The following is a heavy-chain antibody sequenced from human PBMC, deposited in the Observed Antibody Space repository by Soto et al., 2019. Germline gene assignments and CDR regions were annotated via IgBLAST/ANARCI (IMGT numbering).Heavy chain of an antibody. V-gene: IGHV3-30*18. CDR1: GFTFSLYG. CDR3: AKDSGYSGYNVYDYYYGMDV. D-gene: IGHD5-12*01. CDR2: TSYDGNNT. J-gene: IGHJ6*02. Sequence: LLVESGGGVVQPGRSLRLSCAASGFTFSLYGLHWVRQAPGKGLEWVAVTSYDGNNTYYADSVKGRFTISRDNSKNTLYLPMNSLRAEDTAVYYCAKDSGYSGYNVYDYYYGMDVCGQGTTVTVSS.